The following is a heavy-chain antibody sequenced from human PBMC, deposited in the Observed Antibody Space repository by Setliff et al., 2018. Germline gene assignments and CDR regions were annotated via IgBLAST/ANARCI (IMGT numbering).Heavy chain of an antibody. CDR1: GYTFTSYY. D-gene: IGHD3-3*01. J-gene: IGHJ5*02. CDR3: ARDARDFWSGYSSHEGFDP. V-gene: IGHV1-46*01. Sequence: ASVKVSCKASGYTFTSYYMHWVRQAPGQGLERMGIINPSGGSTSYAQKFQGRVTMTRDTSTGTVYMELSSLRSEDTAVYYCARDARDFWSGYSSHEGFDPWGQGTLVTVSS. CDR2: INPSGGST.